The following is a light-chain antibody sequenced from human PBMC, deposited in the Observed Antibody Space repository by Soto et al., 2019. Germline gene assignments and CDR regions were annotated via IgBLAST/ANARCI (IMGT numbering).Light chain of an antibody. Sequence: EIVMTQTPATLSVSPGESATLTCRASQTVNRNVAWYQQKPGQDTRLLIYAASSRDTGIPDRVSGTGSETDVTLTISGLQSEDSAVYFCQQYNNWPFSFGQGTRLEIK. CDR2: AAS. V-gene: IGKV3-15*01. CDR1: QTVNRN. J-gene: IGKJ5*01. CDR3: QQYNNWPFS.